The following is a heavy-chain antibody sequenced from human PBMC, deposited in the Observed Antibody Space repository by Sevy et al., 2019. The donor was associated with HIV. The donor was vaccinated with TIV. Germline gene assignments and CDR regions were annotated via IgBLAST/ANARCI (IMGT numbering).Heavy chain of an antibody. D-gene: IGHD3-10*01. Sequence: SDTLSLTCTVSAGSISSYYWSWIRQPPGKGLEWIGYIYYSGSTNYNPSLKSRVTISVDTSKNQFSLKLSSVTAADTAVYYCARYGHGSGSYSAENYYYYYGMDVWGQGTTVTVSS. CDR1: AGSISSYY. CDR3: ARYGHGSGSYSAENYYYYYGMDV. J-gene: IGHJ6*02. CDR2: IYYSGST. V-gene: IGHV4-59*01.